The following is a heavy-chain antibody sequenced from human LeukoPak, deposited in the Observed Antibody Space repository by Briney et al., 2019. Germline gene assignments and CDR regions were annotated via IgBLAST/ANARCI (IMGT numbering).Heavy chain of an antibody. V-gene: IGHV1-18*01. CDR2: ISTYNGNT. Sequence: GASVKVSCKASGYTFINTGISWVRQAPGQGLEWMGWISTYNGNTNYAQKLQGRVTMTTDTSTSIAYMELSSLRSEDTAVYYCAREHSSGWKNNWFDPWGQGTLVTVSS. CDR1: GYTFINTG. CDR3: AREHSSGWKNNWFDP. J-gene: IGHJ5*02. D-gene: IGHD6-19*01.